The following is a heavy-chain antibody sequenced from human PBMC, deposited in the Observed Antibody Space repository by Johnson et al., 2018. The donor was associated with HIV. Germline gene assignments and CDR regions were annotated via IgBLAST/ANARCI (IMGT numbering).Heavy chain of an antibody. Sequence: VQLVESGGGLVHPGGSLRLACAVSGSTVSSNYMSWVRQAPGKGLEWVSVISGSGGSTYYAHSVKGRFTISTDNSKNTLYLQMNSLRAEDTAVYYCAISGGAAAYDAFDIWGQGTMVTVSS. CDR2: ISGSGGST. J-gene: IGHJ3*02. V-gene: IGHV3-23*04. D-gene: IGHD6-13*01. CDR1: GSTVSSNY. CDR3: AISGGAAAYDAFDI.